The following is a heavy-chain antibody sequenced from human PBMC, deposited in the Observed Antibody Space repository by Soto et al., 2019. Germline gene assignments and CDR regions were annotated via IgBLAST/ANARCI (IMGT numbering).Heavy chain of an antibody. CDR2: IIPIFGTA. D-gene: IGHD3-22*01. CDR3: ARGERRYYYDSSGYYSHYYYYGMDV. V-gene: IGHV1-69*13. CDR1: GGTFSSYA. Sequence: GASVKVSCKASGGTFSSYAISWVRQAPGQGLEWMGGIIPIFGTANYAQKFQGRVTITADESTSTAYMELSSLRSEDTAVYYCARGERRYYYDSSGYYSHYYYYGMDVWGQGTTVTVFS. J-gene: IGHJ6*02.